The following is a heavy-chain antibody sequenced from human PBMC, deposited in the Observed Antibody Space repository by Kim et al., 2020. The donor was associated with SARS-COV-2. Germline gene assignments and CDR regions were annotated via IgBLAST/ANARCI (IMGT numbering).Heavy chain of an antibody. CDR1: GGTISSYY. J-gene: IGHJ3*02. CDR2: IYYTGST. Sequence: SETLSLTCTVSGGTISSYYWSWVRQPPGKGLEWIGDIYYTGSTNYNPSLNTRVTIAVDTSKSQFSLRLSSVTAADTAVYYCARDRRYSTSPPDAFDIWGQGIMVTV. V-gene: IGHV4-59*01. D-gene: IGHD6-6*01. CDR3: ARDRRYSTSPPDAFDI.